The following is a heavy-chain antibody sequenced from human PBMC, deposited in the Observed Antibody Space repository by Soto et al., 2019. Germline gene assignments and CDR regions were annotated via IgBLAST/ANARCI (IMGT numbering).Heavy chain of an antibody. CDR3: ARDRESHCCYDGLDV. D-gene: IGHD2-21*01. J-gene: IGHJ6*02. CDR2: ISSSSSTI. CDR1: GFTFSSYS. Sequence: GGSLRLSCAASGFTFSSYSMNWVRQAPGKGLEWVSYISSSSSTIYYADSVKGRFTISRDNAKNSLYLQMNSLRDDDKAVYDCARDRESHCCYDGLDVWGQGTTVTVSS. V-gene: IGHV3-48*02.